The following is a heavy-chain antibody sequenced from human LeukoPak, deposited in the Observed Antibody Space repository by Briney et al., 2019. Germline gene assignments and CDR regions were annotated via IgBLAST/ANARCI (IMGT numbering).Heavy chain of an antibody. V-gene: IGHV3-11*04. CDR1: GFTFSNYW. CDR3: ARRGDYGRPEDV. CDR2: ISSSGSTI. D-gene: IGHD4-17*01. J-gene: IGHJ6*04. Sequence: PGGSLRLSCAATGFTFSNYWMSWFRQAPGKGLEWVSYISSSGSTIYYADSVKGRFTISRDNAKNSLYLQMNSLRAEDTAVYYCARRGDYGRPEDVWGKGTTVTVSS.